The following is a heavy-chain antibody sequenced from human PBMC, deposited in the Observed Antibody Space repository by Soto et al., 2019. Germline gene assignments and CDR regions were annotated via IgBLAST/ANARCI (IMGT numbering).Heavy chain of an antibody. CDR3: ARLYYDFWSGYHDAFDI. Sequence: AAVKVSCKASGCTFTSYGIICVRHAPGQGLEWRGWISAYNGNTNYAQKLQGRVTMTTDTSTSTAYMELRSLRSDDTAVYYCARLYYDFWSGYHDAFDIWGQGTMVTVSS. CDR1: GCTFTSYG. CDR2: ISAYNGNT. D-gene: IGHD3-3*01. J-gene: IGHJ3*02. V-gene: IGHV1-18*01.